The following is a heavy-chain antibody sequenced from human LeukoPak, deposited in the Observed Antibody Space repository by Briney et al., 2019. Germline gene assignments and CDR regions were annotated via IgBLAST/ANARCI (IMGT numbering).Heavy chain of an antibody. J-gene: IGHJ6*03. D-gene: IGHD3-16*01. Sequence: GGSLRLSCAASGFIFSDYYMSWIRQAPGKGLEWVSTIKGTGLTTYYADSVKGRFTISRDNAKNSLFLQMSSLRADDTAIYYCARAGELRYMDVWGKGTAVTVSS. CDR3: ARAGELRYMDV. V-gene: IGHV3-11*04. CDR1: GFIFSDYY. CDR2: IKGTGLTT.